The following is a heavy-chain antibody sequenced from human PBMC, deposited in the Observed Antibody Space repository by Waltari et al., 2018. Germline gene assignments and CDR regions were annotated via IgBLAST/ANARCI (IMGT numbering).Heavy chain of an antibody. J-gene: IGHJ4*02. CDR1: GGSISTSSYS. D-gene: IGHD6-25*01. V-gene: IGHV4-39*02. Sequence: QMQLQESGPGLVKPWETLSLTCTVSGGSISTSSYSWAWIRQPPGKGLEWIGTIYYNEATQYSSSLKSRVSISVDTFRNQFSLRLTSLTAADTAVYYCAREDRFLSDSSGNWGQGAQVTVSS. CDR3: AREDRFLSDSSGN. CDR2: IYYNEAT.